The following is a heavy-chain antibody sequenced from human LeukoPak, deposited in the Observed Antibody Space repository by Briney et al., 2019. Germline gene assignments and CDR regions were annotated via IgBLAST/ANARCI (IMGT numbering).Heavy chain of an antibody. J-gene: IGHJ4*02. D-gene: IGHD3-22*01. CDR2: VNGDGRNI. CDR1: GFTFSSYW. CDR3: AKVARSYYDSRGWGEFDY. Sequence: PGGSLRLSCVASGFTFSSYWMHWVRQDPRKGLVWVSRVNGDGRNINYADSVRGRFTISRDNAKNSLYLQMNSLRAEDTALYYCAKVARSYYDSRGWGEFDYWGQGTLVTVSS. V-gene: IGHV3-74*01.